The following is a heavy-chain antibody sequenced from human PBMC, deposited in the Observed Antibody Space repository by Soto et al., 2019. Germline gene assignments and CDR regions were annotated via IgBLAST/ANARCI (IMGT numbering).Heavy chain of an antibody. D-gene: IGHD2-2*01. V-gene: IGHV4-39*01. Sequence: QLHLQESGPGLVKPSETLSLTCTVSGDSISSRDYYWGWIRQPPGEGLEWIGSIYHSGSTYYNPSLESRVTISIDTSKNRFSLMLTSVTAADTAAYYCARQGYCSTCRPRTYYHYGMDVWGQGTTVTVSS. CDR3: ARQGYCSTCRPRTYYHYGMDV. CDR2: IYHSGST. J-gene: IGHJ6*02. CDR1: GDSISSRDYY.